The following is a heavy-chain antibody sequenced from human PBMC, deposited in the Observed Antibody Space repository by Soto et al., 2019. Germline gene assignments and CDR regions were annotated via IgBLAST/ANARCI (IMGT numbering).Heavy chain of an antibody. D-gene: IGHD6-13*01. CDR3: ARRGGGGSSPWGWFDP. CDR2: IIPIFGTA. CDR1: GGTFSSYA. J-gene: IGHJ5*02. Sequence: QVQLVQSGAEVKKPGSSVKVSCKASGGTFSSYAISWVRQAPGQGLEWMGGIIPIFGTANYAQKFQGRVTITADESTGTAYMELSSLRSEDTAVYYCARRGGGGSSPWGWFDPWGQGTLVTVSS. V-gene: IGHV1-69*01.